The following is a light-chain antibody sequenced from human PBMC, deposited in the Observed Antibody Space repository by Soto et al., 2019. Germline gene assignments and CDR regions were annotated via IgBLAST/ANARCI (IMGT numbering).Light chain of an antibody. Sequence: QSVLTQPASVSGSPGQSITISCTGTSSDVASYNHVSWYQHHPGKAPKLMIYEVSNRPSGVSNRFSGSKSGNTASLTISGLRTEDEADYYCCSYAGQYTFVFGTGTKVTVL. CDR2: EVS. CDR1: SSDVASYNH. V-gene: IGLV2-14*01. CDR3: CSYAGQYTFV. J-gene: IGLJ1*01.